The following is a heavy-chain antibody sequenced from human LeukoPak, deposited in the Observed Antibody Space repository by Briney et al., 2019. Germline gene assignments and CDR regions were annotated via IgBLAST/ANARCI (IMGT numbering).Heavy chain of an antibody. D-gene: IGHD6-6*01. V-gene: IGHV3-20*04. Sequence: GGSLRLSCAASGFTFDDYGMSWVRQAPGKGLEWVSGINWNGGRTGYAESVKGRFTISRDNAKNSLYLQMNSLRVEDTAVYYCARDTGYSSSSDYWGQGTLVTVSS. CDR1: GFTFDDYG. CDR3: ARDTGYSSSSDY. CDR2: INWNGGRT. J-gene: IGHJ4*02.